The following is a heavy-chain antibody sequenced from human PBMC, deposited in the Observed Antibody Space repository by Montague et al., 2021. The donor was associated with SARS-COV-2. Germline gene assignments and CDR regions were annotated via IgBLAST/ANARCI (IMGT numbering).Heavy chain of an antibody. CDR1: GGSISSGSYY. CDR2: IYTSGST. J-gene: IGHJ3*02. V-gene: IGHV4-61*02. D-gene: IGHD3-22*01. Sequence: TLSLTCTVSGGSISSGSYYWSWVRRPAGKGLEWIGRIYTSGSTNYNPSFKSRVTISVDTSKNQFSLKLSSVTAADTAAYYCARVPPYYYDSSGYYSGAFDIWGQGTMVTVSS. CDR3: ARVPPYYYDSSGYYSGAFDI.